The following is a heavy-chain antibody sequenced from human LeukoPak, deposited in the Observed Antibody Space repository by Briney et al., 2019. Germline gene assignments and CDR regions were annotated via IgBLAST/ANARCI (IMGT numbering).Heavy chain of an antibody. CDR2: IDGGGGRT. J-gene: IGHJ4*02. Sequence: GGSLRLSCTASGFAFSSYAMSWVRQAPGVGLEWVSAIDGGGGRTWHANSVRGRFTISRDNSKNTLFMQMNSLRAEDTAVYYCAKDIYDSSGSRYDYWGQGTLVTVSS. D-gene: IGHD3-22*01. V-gene: IGHV3-23*01. CDR1: GFAFSSYA. CDR3: AKDIYDSSGSRYDY.